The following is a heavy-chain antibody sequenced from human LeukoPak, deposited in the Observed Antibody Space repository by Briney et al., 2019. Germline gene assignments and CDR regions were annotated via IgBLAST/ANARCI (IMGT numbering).Heavy chain of an antibody. J-gene: IGHJ4*02. V-gene: IGHV1-69*01. Sequence: SVKLTCTASGATFSSYAIRWVREAPGQGLEWKGGISPIFGTANYAQKYQGRVTITADESTSTAYMELSSLRSEDTAVYYCARGGYCSSTSCFDVDYWGQGTLVTVSS. CDR3: ARGGYCSSTSCFDVDY. D-gene: IGHD2-2*01. CDR2: ISPIFGTA. CDR1: GATFSSYA.